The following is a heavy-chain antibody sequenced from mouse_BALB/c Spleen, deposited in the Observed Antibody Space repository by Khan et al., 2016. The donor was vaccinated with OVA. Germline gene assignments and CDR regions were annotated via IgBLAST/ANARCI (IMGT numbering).Heavy chain of an antibody. CDR3: ALIYSYGSGFDC. CDR1: GYSFSDYN. CDR2: IDPYNGGT. J-gene: IGHJ2*01. Sequence: EVQLQASGPELVKPGASVKVSCKASGYSFSDYNIFWVKQSLGKSLEWIGYIDPYNGGTNYNQKFKGEATLTVDKSSTTAFMHLNSLTSEDSAVYYCALIYSYGSGFDCWGQGTTLTVSS. D-gene: IGHD1-1*01. V-gene: IGHV1S135*01.